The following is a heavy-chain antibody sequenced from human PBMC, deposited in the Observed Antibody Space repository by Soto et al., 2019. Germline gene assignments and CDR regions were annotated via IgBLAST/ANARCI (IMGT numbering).Heavy chain of an antibody. CDR2: IIPIFGTA. D-gene: IGHD2-15*01. Sequence: EASVKVSCKASGGTFSSYAISWVRQAPGQGLEWMGGIIPIFGTANYAQKFQGRVTITADESTSTAYMELSSLRSEDTAVYYCASGDPRWSFDYWGQGTLVTVSS. V-gene: IGHV1-69*13. CDR3: ASGDPRWSFDY. CDR1: GGTFSSYA. J-gene: IGHJ4*02.